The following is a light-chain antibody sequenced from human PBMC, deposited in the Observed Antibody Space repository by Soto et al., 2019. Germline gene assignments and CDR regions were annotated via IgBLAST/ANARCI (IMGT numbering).Light chain of an antibody. CDR2: WAS. CDR3: LQCYSSPLT. J-gene: IGKJ4*01. Sequence: DIVLTQSPDSLAVSLGERATISCKSSQSVLSSSTNRHYMGWYQQKPGQPPKLLISWASTRESGVPDRFSGGASGTEFTLTISDLQAEDVAVYFCLQCYSSPLTFGGGTKVELK. CDR1: QSVLSSSTNRHY. V-gene: IGKV4-1*01.